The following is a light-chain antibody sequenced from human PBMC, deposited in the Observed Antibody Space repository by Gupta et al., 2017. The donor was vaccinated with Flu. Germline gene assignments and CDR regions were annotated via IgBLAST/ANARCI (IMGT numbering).Light chain of an antibody. J-gene: IGLJ1*01. V-gene: IGLV3-1*01. CDR1: KLGDQY. Sequence: SSALTQPPSVSVSPGQTATITCSGDKLGDQYACWYQQKPGHSPVLVIYQDIKRPSGIPERFSGSSSGNTATLTISGTQAMDEADYYCQSGDSDTAGVFGAGTKVTVL. CDR3: QSGDSDTAGV. CDR2: QDI.